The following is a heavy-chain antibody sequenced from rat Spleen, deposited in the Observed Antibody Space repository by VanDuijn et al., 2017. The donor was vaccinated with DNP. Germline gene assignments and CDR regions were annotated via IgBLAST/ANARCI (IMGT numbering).Heavy chain of an antibody. CDR1: GFTFSDYY. CDR2: ISYDGGNT. Sequence: EVQLVESGGGLVQPGRSLKLSCAASGFTFSDYYMAWVRQAPTKGLEWVAYISYDGGNTYYGDSVKGRFTISRDNAKSTLYLQMNSLRSEDMATFYCTTDFERGYWGQGVMVTVSS. D-gene: IGHD1-11*01. CDR3: TTDFERGY. J-gene: IGHJ2*01. V-gene: IGHV5-20*01.